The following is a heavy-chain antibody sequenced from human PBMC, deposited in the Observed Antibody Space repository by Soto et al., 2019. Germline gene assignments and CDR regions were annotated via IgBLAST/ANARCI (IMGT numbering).Heavy chain of an antibody. V-gene: IGHV3-21*01. D-gene: IGHD6-13*01. CDR1: GFTFRSFT. CDR3: TRDASRDSSARGWFDP. J-gene: IGHJ5*02. Sequence: NPGGSLRLSCAASGFTFRSFTMNWVRQAPGKGLEWVSTISSNSAYIYYTDALRGRFTISRDNAKNSLHLQMNSLRAGDTAVYYCTRDASRDSSARGWFDPWGPGTLVTVSS. CDR2: ISSNSAYI.